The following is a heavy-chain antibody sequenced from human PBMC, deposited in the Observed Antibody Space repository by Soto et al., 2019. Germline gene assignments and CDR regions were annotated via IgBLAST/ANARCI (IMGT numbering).Heavy chain of an antibody. CDR3: AKAGGIVGATTFYYFDY. D-gene: IGHD1-26*01. V-gene: IGHV3-30*18. Sequence: PGGSLRLSCAASGFTFSSYGMHWVRQAPGRGLEWVAVISYDGSNKYYADSVKGRFTISRDNSRNTLYLQMNSLRAEGTAVYYCAKAGGIVGATTFYYFDYWGQGTLVTVSS. CDR1: GFTFSSYG. J-gene: IGHJ4*02. CDR2: ISYDGSNK.